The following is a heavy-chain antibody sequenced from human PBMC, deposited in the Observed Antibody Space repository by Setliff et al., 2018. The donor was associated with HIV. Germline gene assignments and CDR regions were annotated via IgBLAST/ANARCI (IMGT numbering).Heavy chain of an antibody. D-gene: IGHD3-22*01. CDR1: GGSINNYC. J-gene: IGHJ4*02. CDR2: FCYTGSS. CDR3: ARSRGGHSSDHYLEY. V-gene: IGHV4-59*12. Sequence: SETLSLTCTVSGGSINNYCCSWIRQPPGKGLEWIGYFCYTGSSNYNRALKNRVTMSLDRSKSQFSLNLSSVTALDTAVYYCARSRGGHSSDHYLEYWGQGTLVTVSS.